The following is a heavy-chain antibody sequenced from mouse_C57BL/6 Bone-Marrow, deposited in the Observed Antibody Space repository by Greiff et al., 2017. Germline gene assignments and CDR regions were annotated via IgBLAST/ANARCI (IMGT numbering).Heavy chain of an antibody. Sequence: EVKLQESGPELVKPGASVKIPCKASGYTFTDYNMDWVKQSHGKSLEWIGDINPNNGGTIYNQKFKGKATLTVDKSSSTAYMELRSLTSEDTAVYYCARHDDYDWGFYAMDYWGQGTSVTVSS. V-gene: IGHV1-18*01. J-gene: IGHJ4*01. CDR2: INPNNGGT. CDR1: GYTFTDYN. D-gene: IGHD2-4*01. CDR3: ARHDDYDWGFYAMDY.